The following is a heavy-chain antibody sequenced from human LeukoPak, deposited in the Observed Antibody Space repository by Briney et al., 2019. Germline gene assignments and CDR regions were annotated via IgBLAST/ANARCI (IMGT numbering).Heavy chain of an antibody. CDR2: ISHDGGAE. CDR1: GFSIGNHG. D-gene: IGHD3-16*01. Sequence: GTSLRLSCAVSGFSIGNHGMHWVRQAPDKGLEWVAMISHDGGAEYYGDSVKGRLTISRDNSENTLYLQMNGLGVEDTAVYYCARDWGSSGWYNWFDPWGQGTLVTVSS. J-gene: IGHJ5*02. CDR3: ARDWGSSGWYNWFDP. V-gene: IGHV3-30*03.